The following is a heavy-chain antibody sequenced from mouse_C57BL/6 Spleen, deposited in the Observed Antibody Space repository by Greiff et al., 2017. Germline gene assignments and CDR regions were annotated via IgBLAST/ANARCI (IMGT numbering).Heavy chain of an antibody. J-gene: IGHJ4*01. CDR3: ARSYDGYCGGAMDC. CDR2: INPGSGGT. V-gene: IGHV1-54*01. D-gene: IGHD2-3*01. CDR1: GYAFTNYL. Sequence: QVQLQQSGAELVRPGTSVKVSCKASGYAFTNYLIEWVKQRPGQGLEWIGVINPGSGGTNYNEKFKGKATLTADKSSSTAYMQLSSLTSEDSAVYFCARSYDGYCGGAMDCWGQGTSVTVSS.